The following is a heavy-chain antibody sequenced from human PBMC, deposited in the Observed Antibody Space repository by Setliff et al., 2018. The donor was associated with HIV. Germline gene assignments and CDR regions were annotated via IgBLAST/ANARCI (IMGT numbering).Heavy chain of an antibody. V-gene: IGHV1-3*01. D-gene: IGHD2-8*02. CDR3: AREVGSKMESDTGGFSI. J-gene: IGHJ3*02. CDR1: GFTFTGYY. Sequence: ASVKVSCKPSGFTFTGYYLHWVRQVPGQRLEWMGWIIPGNANIRYSQNFHGRVSFTRDTSANTACMELSSLIFEDTAVYYCAREVGSKMESDTGGFSIWGQGTKVTVSS. CDR2: IIPGNANI.